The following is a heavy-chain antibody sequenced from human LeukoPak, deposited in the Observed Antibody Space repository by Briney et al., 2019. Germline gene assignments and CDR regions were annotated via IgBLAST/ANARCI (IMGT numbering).Heavy chain of an antibody. CDR2: INPNRGVT. CDR1: GYTFTGYH. Sequence: ASVKVSCKASGYTFTGYHMHWVRQAPGQGLEWMERINPNRGVTGYAQKFQGRVTMTGDTSISTAYMELSRLRSDDTAVYYCARGAGLRCSSTSCSRWFDPWGQGTLVIVSS. J-gene: IGHJ5*02. CDR3: ARGAGLRCSSTSCSRWFDP. V-gene: IGHV1-2*06. D-gene: IGHD2-2*01.